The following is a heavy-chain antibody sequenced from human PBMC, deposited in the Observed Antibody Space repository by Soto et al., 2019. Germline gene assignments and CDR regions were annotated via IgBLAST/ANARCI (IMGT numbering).Heavy chain of an antibody. CDR1: GGSISSGGYY. CDR2: IYYSGSI. Sequence: VHLQESGPGLVKPSQTLSLSCTVSGGSISSGGYYWSWIRQHPGRGLEWIGYIYYSGSIYYNPSLKSRVTISVDTSKNQFSLDLSSVTVEDTAVYYCARVGYCSGGSCYGYYYYYGMDVWGQGTTVTVSS. CDR3: ARVGYCSGGSCYGYYYYYGMDV. V-gene: IGHV4-31*03. D-gene: IGHD2-15*01. J-gene: IGHJ6*02.